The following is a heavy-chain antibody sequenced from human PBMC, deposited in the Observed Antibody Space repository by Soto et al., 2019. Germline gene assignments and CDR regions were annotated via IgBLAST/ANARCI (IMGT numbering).Heavy chain of an antibody. CDR1: GGSISSYY. Sequence: SETLSLTCTVSGGSISSYYWSWIRQPAGKGLEWIGHIYTSGSTNYNPSLKSRVTMSVDTSKNQFSLKLSSVTAADTAVYYCARDSGPTYYYDSSGYSEAFDIWGQGTMVTVSS. D-gene: IGHD3-22*01. V-gene: IGHV4-4*07. J-gene: IGHJ3*02. CDR2: IYTSGST. CDR3: ARDSGPTYYYDSSGYSEAFDI.